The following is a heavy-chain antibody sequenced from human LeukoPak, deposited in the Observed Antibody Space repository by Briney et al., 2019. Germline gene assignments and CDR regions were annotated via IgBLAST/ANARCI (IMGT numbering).Heavy chain of an antibody. V-gene: IGHV3-48*04. D-gene: IGHD3-3*01. J-gene: IGHJ6*02. CDR3: ARGVRGTTF. CDR2: ISNSGRTK. Sequence: GGSLRLSCVASGFIFNTFSMNWVRQAPGKGLEWISYISNSGRTKYYADSVKGRFTISRDNAKNSVYLQMNSLRAEDTAVYYCARGVRGTTFGGQGTTVTVSS. CDR1: GFIFNTFS.